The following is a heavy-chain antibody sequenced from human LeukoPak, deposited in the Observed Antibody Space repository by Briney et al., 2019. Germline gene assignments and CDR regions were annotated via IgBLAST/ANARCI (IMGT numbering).Heavy chain of an antibody. Sequence: GGSLRLSCVASGFTFSSYAMTWVRQAPGKGLEWVSTISGSGGSTYYADSVKGRFTISRDNSKNTLYLQMSSLRAEDTALYYCVKVGGLLPFDNWGQGTLVTVSS. J-gene: IGHJ4*02. V-gene: IGHV3-23*01. CDR1: GFTFSSYA. D-gene: IGHD3-22*01. CDR2: ISGSGGST. CDR3: VKVGGLLPFDN.